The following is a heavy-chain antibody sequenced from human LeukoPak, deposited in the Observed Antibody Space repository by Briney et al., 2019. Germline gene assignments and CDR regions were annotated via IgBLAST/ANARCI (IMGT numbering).Heavy chain of an antibody. J-gene: IGHJ4*02. CDR3: AKDDSSGYYHAPFDY. V-gene: IGHV3-33*06. Sequence: PGRSLRLSCAASGFTFSSYGMHWVRQAPGKGLEWVAVIWYDGSNKYYADSVKGRFTISRGNSKNTLYLQMNSLRAEDTAVYYCAKDDSSGYYHAPFDYWGQGTLVTVSS. CDR2: IWYDGSNK. CDR1: GFTFSSYG. D-gene: IGHD3-22*01.